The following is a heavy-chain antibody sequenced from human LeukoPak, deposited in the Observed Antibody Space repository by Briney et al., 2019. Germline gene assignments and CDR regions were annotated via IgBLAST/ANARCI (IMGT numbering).Heavy chain of an antibody. V-gene: IGHV4-30-2*01. D-gene: IGHD4-17*01. CDR1: GGSIGSGGYS. Sequence: SETLSLTCAVSGGSIGSGGYSWSWIRQPPGKGLEWIGYIYHTGSTYYNPSLKSRVTISIDTSKNQFSLKLSSVTAADTAVYYCARGKVTRDWYFDLWGRGTLVTVSS. J-gene: IGHJ2*01. CDR2: IYHTGST. CDR3: ARGKVTRDWYFDL.